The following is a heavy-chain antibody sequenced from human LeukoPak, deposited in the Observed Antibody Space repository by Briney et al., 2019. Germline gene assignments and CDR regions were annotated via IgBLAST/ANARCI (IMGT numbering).Heavy chain of an antibody. Sequence: PGRSLRLSCAASGFTFSSYGMHWVRQAPGKGLEWVAVISYDGSNKYYADSVKGRFTISRDNSKNTLYLQMNSLRAEDTAVYYCASNRLAAAGTERRDYYMDVWGKGTTVTVSS. D-gene: IGHD6-13*01. CDR3: ASNRLAAAGTERRDYYMDV. CDR1: GFTFSSYG. CDR2: ISYDGSNK. J-gene: IGHJ6*03. V-gene: IGHV3-30*03.